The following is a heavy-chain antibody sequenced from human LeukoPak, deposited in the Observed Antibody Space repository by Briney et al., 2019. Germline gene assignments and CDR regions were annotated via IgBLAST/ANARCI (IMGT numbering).Heavy chain of an antibody. D-gene: IGHD3-22*01. J-gene: IGHJ4*02. Sequence: GASVKVSCKASGYTFTSYYMHWVRQAPGQGLEWMGIINPSGGNTSYAQKFQGRVTMTRGMSTSTVYMELSSLRSEDTAVYYCARDFDRRSRSYYYGSSGYDYWGQGTLVTVSS. CDR1: GYTFTSYY. V-gene: IGHV1-46*01. CDR3: ARDFDRRSRSYYYGSSGYDY. CDR2: INPSGGNT.